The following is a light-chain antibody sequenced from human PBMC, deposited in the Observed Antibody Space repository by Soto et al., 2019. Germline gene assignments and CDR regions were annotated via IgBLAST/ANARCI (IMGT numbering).Light chain of an antibody. Sequence: QSALTQPPSASGSPGQSVTISCTGTSSDVGGYNYVSWYQQHPGKAPKLMIYEVSKRPSGVPERFSGSKSVNTASLTVSGLHAEDEADYYCSSYAGRNIGVFGGGTKVTVL. CDR1: SSDVGGYNY. J-gene: IGLJ3*02. CDR3: SSYAGRNIGV. V-gene: IGLV2-8*01. CDR2: EVS.